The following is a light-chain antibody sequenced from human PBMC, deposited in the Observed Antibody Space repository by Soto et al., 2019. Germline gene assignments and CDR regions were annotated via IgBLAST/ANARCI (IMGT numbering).Light chain of an antibody. Sequence: EIVMTQSPATLSVSPGERATLSCRASQSVSSNLAWYQQKPGQAPRLLIYGASTRATGIPARFSGSGSGTEFTLTISSLQSEDIAVYYCQQYNNWPPYTFGLGTKLEIK. CDR3: QQYNNWPPYT. J-gene: IGKJ2*01. V-gene: IGKV3-15*01. CDR2: GAS. CDR1: QSVSSN.